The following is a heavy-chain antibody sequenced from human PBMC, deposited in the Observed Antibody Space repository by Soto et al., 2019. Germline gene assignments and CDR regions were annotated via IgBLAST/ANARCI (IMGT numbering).Heavy chain of an antibody. CDR3: AKDEYSSYFDY. CDR2: ISYDGSNK. D-gene: IGHD6-6*01. Sequence: RRLSCAASGFTFSSYGMHWVRQAPGKGLEWVAVISYDGSNKYYADSVKGRFTISRDNSKNTLYLQMNSLRAEDTAVYYCAKDEYSSYFDYWGQGTLVTVSS. J-gene: IGHJ4*02. CDR1: GFTFSSYG. V-gene: IGHV3-30*18.